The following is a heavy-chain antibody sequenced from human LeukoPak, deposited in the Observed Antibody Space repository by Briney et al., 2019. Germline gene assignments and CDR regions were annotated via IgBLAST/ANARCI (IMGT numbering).Heavy chain of an antibody. Sequence: ASVKVSCKASGYTFTGYYMHWVRQAPGQGLEWMGWMNPNSGNTGYAQKFQGRVTMTRNTSISTAYMELSSLRSEDTAVYYCARGRFTGYSSSWYDYWGQGTLVTVSS. CDR3: ARGRFTGYSSSWYDY. CDR1: GYTFTGYY. J-gene: IGHJ4*02. V-gene: IGHV1-8*02. CDR2: MNPNSGNT. D-gene: IGHD6-13*01.